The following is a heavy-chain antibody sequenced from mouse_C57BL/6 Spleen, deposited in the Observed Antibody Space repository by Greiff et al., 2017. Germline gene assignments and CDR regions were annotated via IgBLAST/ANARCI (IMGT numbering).Heavy chain of an antibody. D-gene: IGHD1-1*01. Sequence: VQLQQPGAELVKPGASVKLSCKASGYTFTSYWMQWVKQRPGQGLEWIGEIDPSDSYTNYNQKFKGKATLTVDTSSSTAYMQLSSLTSVDSAVYYCARTRGSTYAMDYWGQGTSVTVSS. CDR3: ARTRGSTYAMDY. CDR2: IDPSDSYT. V-gene: IGHV1-50*01. CDR1: GYTFTSYW. J-gene: IGHJ4*01.